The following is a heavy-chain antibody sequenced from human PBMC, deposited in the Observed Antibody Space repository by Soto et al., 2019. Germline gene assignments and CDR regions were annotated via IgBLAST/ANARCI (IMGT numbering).Heavy chain of an antibody. V-gene: IGHV3-72*01. Sequence: GGSLRLSCAASGFTFSASYMDWVRQAPGKGLEWVGRIINEASSSNTEYAASVKGRFTISRDDSKNSLSLQMNSLKSEYTAVYYCVKCHRGLDNWGQGTLVTVSS. CDR2: IINEASSSNT. J-gene: IGHJ4*02. CDR3: VKCHRGLDN. D-gene: IGHD3-10*01. CDR1: GFTFSASY.